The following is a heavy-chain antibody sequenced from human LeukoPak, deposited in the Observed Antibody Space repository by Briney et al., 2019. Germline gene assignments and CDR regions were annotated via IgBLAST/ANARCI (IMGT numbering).Heavy chain of an antibody. D-gene: IGHD3-3*01. CDR1: GFTFGKYW. J-gene: IGHJ4*02. Sequence: QSGGSLRLSCVASGFTFGKYWMSWVRQAPGKGLEWGANIKLDGSEKNYVDSVKGRFTISRDNTKNSLYLQMNSLRAEDTAVFYCARDQYDTWSRRGNFDSWGQGTLVIVSS. CDR2: IKLDGSEK. CDR3: ARDQYDTWSRRGNFDS. V-gene: IGHV3-7*03.